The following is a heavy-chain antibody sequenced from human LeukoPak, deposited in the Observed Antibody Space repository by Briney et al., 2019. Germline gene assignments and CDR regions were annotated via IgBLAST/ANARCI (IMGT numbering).Heavy chain of an antibody. CDR1: GFTFSSYS. V-gene: IGHV3-21*01. Sequence: PGGSLRLSCAASGFTFSSYSMNWVRQAPGKGLEWVSSISSSSSYIYYADSMKGRFTISRDNAKNSLYLQMNSLRAEDTAVYYCARRTVAGTPFAGAAFDIWGQGTMVTVSS. D-gene: IGHD6-19*01. CDR3: ARRTVAGTPFAGAAFDI. CDR2: ISSSSSYI. J-gene: IGHJ3*02.